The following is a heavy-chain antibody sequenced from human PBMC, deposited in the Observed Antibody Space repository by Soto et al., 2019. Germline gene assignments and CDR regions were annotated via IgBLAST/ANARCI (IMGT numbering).Heavy chain of an antibody. V-gene: IGHV4-30-2*01. CDR1: NGSVSSGTYS. CDR3: ARVQLTGYYNYYYYGMDV. D-gene: IGHD3-9*01. Sequence: SETLSLTCTVSNGSVSSGTYSWSWVRQPPGKGLEWIGYIYYSGTTYYTPSLKSRLTMSMDRANDHFSLNLTSVTAADTAAYYCARVQLTGYYNYYYYGMDVWGQGTTVTVSS. J-gene: IGHJ6*02. CDR2: IYYSGTT.